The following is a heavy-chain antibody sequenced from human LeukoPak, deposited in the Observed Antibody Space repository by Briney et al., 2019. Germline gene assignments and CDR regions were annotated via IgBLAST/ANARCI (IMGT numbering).Heavy chain of an antibody. CDR1: GGSISSSSYY. V-gene: IGHV4-39*01. D-gene: IGHD3-3*01. J-gene: IGHJ6*02. Sequence: SETLSLTCTVSGGSISSSSYYWGWIRQPPGKGLEWIGSIYYSGSTYYNPSLKSRVTISVDTSKNQFSLKLSSVTAADTAAYYCARQGYYDFWSGYYTGSYYYYYGMDVWGQGTTVTVSS. CDR3: ARQGYYDFWSGYYTGSYYYYYGMDV. CDR2: IYYSGST.